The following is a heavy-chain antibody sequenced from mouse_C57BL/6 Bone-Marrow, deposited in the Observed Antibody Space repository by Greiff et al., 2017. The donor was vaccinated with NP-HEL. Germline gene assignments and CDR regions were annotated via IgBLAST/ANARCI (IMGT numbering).Heavy chain of an antibody. CDR3: ARIGNYYYGS. V-gene: IGHV1-64*01. CDR2: IHPNSGST. Sequence: QVQLQQPGAELVKPGASVKLSCKASGYTFTSYWMHWVKQRPGQGLEWIGMIHPNSGSTNYNEKFKSKATLTVDKSSSTDYMQLSSLTSEDSAVYYCARIGNYYYGSWGQGTTLTVSS. J-gene: IGHJ2*01. D-gene: IGHD1-1*01. CDR1: GYTFTSYW.